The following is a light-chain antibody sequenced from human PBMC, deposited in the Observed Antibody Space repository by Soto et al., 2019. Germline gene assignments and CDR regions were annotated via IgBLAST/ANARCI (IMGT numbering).Light chain of an antibody. V-gene: IGKV3-20*01. Sequence: EIVLTQSPATLSSSPGERAPLSCRASQSVSSNLAWYQQKPGQAPRLLIYGASTRATGIPDRFSGSGSGTDFTLTISRLEPEDFAVYYCQQYGSSGTFGQGTKVDI. J-gene: IGKJ1*01. CDR3: QQYGSSGT. CDR1: QSVSSN. CDR2: GAS.